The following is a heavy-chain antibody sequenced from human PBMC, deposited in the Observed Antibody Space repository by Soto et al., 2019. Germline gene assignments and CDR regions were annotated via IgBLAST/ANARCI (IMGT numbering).Heavy chain of an antibody. CDR2: IDPSDSYT. J-gene: IGHJ4*02. CDR3: ARENYYDSSGYYHAATVDY. CDR1: GYSFTSYW. V-gene: IGHV5-10-1*01. Sequence: PGESLKISCKGSGYSFTSYWISWVRQMPGKGLERMGRIDPSDSYTNYSPSFQGHVTISADKSISTAYLQWSSLKASDTAMYYCARENYYDSSGYYHAATVDYWGQGTLVIVAS. D-gene: IGHD3-22*01.